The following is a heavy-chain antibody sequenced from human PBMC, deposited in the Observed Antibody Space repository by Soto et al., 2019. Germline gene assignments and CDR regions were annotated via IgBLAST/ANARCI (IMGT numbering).Heavy chain of an antibody. CDR2: IYSGGST. V-gene: IGHV3-66*01. CDR3: ARDAGLYYDFWSGSKPPGWFDP. CDR1: GFTVSSNY. D-gene: IGHD3-3*01. Sequence: PGGSLRLSCAASGFTVSSNYMSWVRQAPGKGLEWVSVIYSGGSTYYADSVKGRFTISRDNSKNTLYLQMNSLRAEDTAVYYCARDAGLYYDFWSGSKPPGWFDPWGQGTLVTVSS. J-gene: IGHJ5*02.